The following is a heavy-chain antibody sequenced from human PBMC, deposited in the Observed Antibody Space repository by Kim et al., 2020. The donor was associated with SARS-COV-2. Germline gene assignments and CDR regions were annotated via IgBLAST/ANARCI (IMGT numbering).Heavy chain of an antibody. J-gene: IGHJ2*01. CDR1: GFTFSSYG. Sequence: GGSLRLSCAASGFTFSSYGMHWVRQAPGKGLEWVAVISYDGSNKYYADSVKGRFTISRDNSKNTLYLQMNSLRAEDTAVYYCAKDHGGSGMWYFDLWGRG. V-gene: IGHV3-30*18. CDR3: AKDHGGSGMWYFDL. CDR2: ISYDGSNK. D-gene: IGHD3-10*01.